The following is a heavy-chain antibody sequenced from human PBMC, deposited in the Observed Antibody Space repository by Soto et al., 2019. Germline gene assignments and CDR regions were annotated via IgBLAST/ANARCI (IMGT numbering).Heavy chain of an antibody. CDR1: GGTFSSYA. CDR2: IIPIFDTA. D-gene: IGHD1-7*01. Sequence: SVKVSCKASGGTFSSYAISGVRQAHGQGLEWMGGIIPIFDTANYAQKFQGRVTITADESTSTAYMELSSLRSEDTALYYCAAANWNYVHYYYGMDVWGQGTTVTVSS. V-gene: IGHV1-69*13. CDR3: AAANWNYVHYYYGMDV. J-gene: IGHJ6*02.